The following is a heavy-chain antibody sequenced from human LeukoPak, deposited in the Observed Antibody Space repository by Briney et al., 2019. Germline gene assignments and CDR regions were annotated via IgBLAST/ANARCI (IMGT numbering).Heavy chain of an antibody. CDR3: ARGLRSITIFGVGPTLDY. Sequence: SQTLSLTCTVSGGSISSGDYYWSWIRQPPGKGLEWIGYIYYSGSTYYNPSLKSRVTISVDTSKNQFSLKLSSVTAADTAVYYCARGLRSITIFGVGPTLDYWGQGTLVTVSS. CDR1: GGSISSGDYY. D-gene: IGHD3-3*01. V-gene: IGHV4-30-4*08. J-gene: IGHJ4*02. CDR2: IYYSGST.